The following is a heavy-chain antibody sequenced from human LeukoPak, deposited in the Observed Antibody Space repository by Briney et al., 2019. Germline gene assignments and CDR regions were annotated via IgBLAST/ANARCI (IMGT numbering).Heavy chain of an antibody. V-gene: IGHV4-30-4*01. Sequence: SQTLSLTCTVSGGSISSGDYYWSWIRQPPGKGLEWIGYIYYSGSTYYNPSLKSRVTISVDTSKNQFSLKLSSVTAADTAVYYCARGARVDYVWGSYRPSDYWGQGTLVTVSS. D-gene: IGHD3-16*02. CDR2: IYYSGST. J-gene: IGHJ4*02. CDR1: GGSISSGDYY. CDR3: ARGARVDYVWGSYRPSDY.